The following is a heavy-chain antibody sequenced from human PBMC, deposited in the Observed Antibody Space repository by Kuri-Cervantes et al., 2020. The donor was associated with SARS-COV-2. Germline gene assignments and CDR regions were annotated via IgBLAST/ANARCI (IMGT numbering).Heavy chain of an antibody. Sequence: GGSLRLSCAASGFTVSSNYMSWVRQGSGKGLEWVGRVRGKANNYATAYAASVKGRFTISRDDSKNMAYLQMNSLKAEDTAVYYCTTLIDYWGQEALVTVSS. CDR3: TTLIDY. J-gene: IGHJ4*02. V-gene: IGHV3-73*01. CDR1: GFTVSSNY. CDR2: VRGKANNYAT.